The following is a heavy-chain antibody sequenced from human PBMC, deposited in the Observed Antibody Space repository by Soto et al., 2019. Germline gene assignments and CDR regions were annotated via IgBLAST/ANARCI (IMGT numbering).Heavy chain of an antibody. J-gene: IGHJ4*02. CDR1: GFTFSSYT. Sequence: GGSLRLSCAASGFTFSSYTLNWVRRAPGKGLEWVATSSDRRTGNTHYSDSVRGRFTLSRDYSRNILFLQMDRLRADDTALYYCTTWLSAHFDYWGRGTQVTVSS. CDR3: TTWLSAHFDY. CDR2: SSDRRTGNT. V-gene: IGHV3-23*01. D-gene: IGHD6-19*01.